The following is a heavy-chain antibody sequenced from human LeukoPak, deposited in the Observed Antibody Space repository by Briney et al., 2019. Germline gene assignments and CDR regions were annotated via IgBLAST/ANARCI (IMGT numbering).Heavy chain of an antibody. D-gene: IGHD5-12*01. Sequence: GASVKVSCKASGYTFTGYYMHWVRQAPGQGLEWMGWINPNSGGTNYAQKFQGRVTMTRDTSINTAYMELSRLRSDDTAVYYCARDPDSHVDVVPTLDYWGQGTLVTVSS. CDR3: ARDPDSHVDVVPTLDY. CDR2: INPNSGGT. V-gene: IGHV1-2*02. CDR1: GYTFTGYY. J-gene: IGHJ4*02.